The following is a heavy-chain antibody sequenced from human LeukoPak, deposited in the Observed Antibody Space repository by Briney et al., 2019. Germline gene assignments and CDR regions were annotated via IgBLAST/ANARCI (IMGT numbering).Heavy chain of an antibody. D-gene: IGHD2-15*01. CDR3: ARASYCSSGSCPFDY. CDR1: GFTFNNFA. CDR2: ISYDGNSK. J-gene: IGHJ4*02. V-gene: IGHV3-30-3*01. Sequence: GGSLRLSCAASGFTFNNFALHWVRQAPGKGLEWVAVISYDGNSKYYADPVKGRFTISRDNSKNTLYLQMSSLRVEDTAFYYCARASYCSSGSCPFDYWGQGTLVTVSS.